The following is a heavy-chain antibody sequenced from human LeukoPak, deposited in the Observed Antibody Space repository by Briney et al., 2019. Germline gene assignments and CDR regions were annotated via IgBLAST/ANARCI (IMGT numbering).Heavy chain of an antibody. CDR3: ARVYYGSGSYPSGNY. CDR1: GYSFTSYW. J-gene: IGHJ4*02. Sequence: GESLKISCKGSGYSFTSYWIGWVRQMPGKGLEWMGNIYPGDSDTRYSPSFQGQVTISADKSISTAYLQWSSLKASDTAMYYCARVYYGSGSYPSGNYWGQGTLVTVSS. CDR2: IYPGDSDT. V-gene: IGHV5-51*01. D-gene: IGHD3-10*01.